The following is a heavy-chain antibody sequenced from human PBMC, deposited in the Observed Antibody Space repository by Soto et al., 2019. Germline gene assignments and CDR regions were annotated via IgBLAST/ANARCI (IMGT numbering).Heavy chain of an antibody. D-gene: IGHD2-15*01. Sequence: QVQLQQWGAGLLKPSETLSLTCAVYGGSFSGYYWSWIRQPPGKGLEWIGEINHSGSTNYNPSLKSRVTISVDTSKNQFSLKLSSVTAADTGVYYSAVRRPPGGAFDIWGQGTMVTVSS. V-gene: IGHV4-34*01. J-gene: IGHJ3*02. CDR3: AVRRPPGGAFDI. CDR1: GGSFSGYY. CDR2: INHSGST.